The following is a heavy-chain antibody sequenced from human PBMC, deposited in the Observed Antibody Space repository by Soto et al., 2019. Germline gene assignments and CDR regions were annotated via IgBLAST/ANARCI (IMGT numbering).Heavy chain of an antibody. Sequence: SETLSLTCAVYGGSFSGYYWSWIRQPPGKGLEWIGEINHSGSTNYNPSLKSRVTISVDTSKNQFSLKLSSVTAADTAVYYCARVTGRYYYGMDVWGQGTTLTVSS. CDR2: INHSGST. J-gene: IGHJ6*02. CDR3: ARVTGRYYYGMDV. V-gene: IGHV4-34*01. CDR1: GGSFSGYY.